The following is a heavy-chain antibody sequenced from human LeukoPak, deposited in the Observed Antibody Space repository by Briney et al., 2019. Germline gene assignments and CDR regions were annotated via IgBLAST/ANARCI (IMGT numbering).Heavy chain of an antibody. CDR1: GFSFSTYE. J-gene: IGHJ3*02. D-gene: IGHD4/OR15-4a*01. V-gene: IGHV3-48*03. CDR3: ARDRDVDYGNDGFDI. CDR2: ISASGQTI. Sequence: GGSLRLSCAASGFSFSTYEFHWVRHAPGKGLEWVSYISASGQTIYYADSVRGRFTISRDNAKNSLYLQMNSLGAEDTAVYHCARDRDVDYGNDGFDIWGQGTTVTVSS.